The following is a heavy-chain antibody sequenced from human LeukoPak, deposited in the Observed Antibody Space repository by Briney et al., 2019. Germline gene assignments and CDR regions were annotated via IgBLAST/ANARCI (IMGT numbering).Heavy chain of an antibody. CDR1: GDSISSHF. CDR3: ATTQGASGSYWPSYYYYMDV. J-gene: IGHJ6*03. CDR2: IYYSGNT. V-gene: IGHV4-59*11. D-gene: IGHD1-26*01. Sequence: PSQTLSLTCTVSGDSISSHFWSWIRQPPGKGLEWIGYIYYSGNTNYNPSLKSRVTISVDTSKNQFSLKLSSVTAADTAVYYCATTQGASGSYWPSYYYYMDVWGKGTTVTVSS.